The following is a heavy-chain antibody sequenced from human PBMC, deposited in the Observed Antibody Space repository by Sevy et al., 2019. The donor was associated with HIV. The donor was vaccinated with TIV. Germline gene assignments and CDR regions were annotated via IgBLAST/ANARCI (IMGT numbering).Heavy chain of an antibody. CDR2: IKSKTDGETT. Sequence: GGSLRLSCAASGFTFRDAWMTWVRQAPGKGLEWVGRIKSKTDGETTDYATPVKGRFTIARDDSKNTLYLQMNSLKTEDTALYYFIDNRGFCTNGVCEEYFDYWGQGTLVTVSS. J-gene: IGHJ4*02. V-gene: IGHV3-15*01. CDR1: GFTFRDAW. CDR3: IDNRGFCTNGVCEEYFDY. D-gene: IGHD2-8*01.